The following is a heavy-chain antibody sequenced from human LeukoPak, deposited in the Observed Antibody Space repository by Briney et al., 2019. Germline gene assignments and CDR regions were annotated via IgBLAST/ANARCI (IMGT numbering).Heavy chain of an antibody. V-gene: IGHV3-7*01. D-gene: IGHD3-22*01. J-gene: IGHJ3*02. CDR2: IKQDGSEK. CDR3: ARATMIVVVLDAFDI. CDR1: GSTFSSYW. Sequence: PGGSLRLSCAASGSTFSSYWMSWVRQAPGKGLEWVANIKQDGSEKYYVDSVKGRFTISRDNAKNSLYLQMNSLRAEDTAVYYCARATMIVVVLDAFDIWGQGTMVTVSS.